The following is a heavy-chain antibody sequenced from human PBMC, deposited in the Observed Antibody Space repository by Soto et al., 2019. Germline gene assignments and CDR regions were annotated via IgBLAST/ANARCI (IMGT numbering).Heavy chain of an antibody. D-gene: IGHD1-26*01. Sequence: EVQLVESGGGLVQPGGSLRLSCAASGFTFSSYWMHWVRRSPGKGLVWVSRINTDGTTAYADNVKGRFTVSRDNAKSTLYLQMNSLSAEDTAVYYCVRGIGFYWGQGSLVTVSS. CDR2: INTDGTT. CDR3: VRGIGFY. CDR1: GFTFSSYW. J-gene: IGHJ4*02. V-gene: IGHV3-74*01.